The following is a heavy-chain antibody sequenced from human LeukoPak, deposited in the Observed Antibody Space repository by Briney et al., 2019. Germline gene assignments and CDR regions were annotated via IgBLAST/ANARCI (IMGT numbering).Heavy chain of an antibody. J-gene: IGHJ5*02. CDR2: ISSSGSTI. CDR1: GFTFSSYE. V-gene: IGHV3-48*03. D-gene: IGHD4-17*01. CDR3: AKELDYGDYGDWFDP. Sequence: GGSLRLSCAASGFTFSSYEMNWVRQAPGKGLEWVSYISSSGSTIYYADSVKGRFTISRDNAKSSLYLQMNSLRAEDTAVYYCAKELDYGDYGDWFDPWGQGTLVTVSS.